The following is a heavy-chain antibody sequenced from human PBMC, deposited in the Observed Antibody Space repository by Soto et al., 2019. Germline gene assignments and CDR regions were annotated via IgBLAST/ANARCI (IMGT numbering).Heavy chain of an antibody. D-gene: IGHD1-26*01. CDR1: SGSVSTYY. J-gene: IGHJ4*01. CDR3: ARSGGSYSFDS. V-gene: IGHV4-4*07. Sequence: PSETLSLTCTVSSGSVSTYYWSWIRQPAGKGLEWIGRIFINGNTNYNPSLRSRVTMSVDTSKGQFSLNLTSVTAADTAVYFCARSGGSYSFDSWGHGILVTVSS. CDR2: IFINGNT.